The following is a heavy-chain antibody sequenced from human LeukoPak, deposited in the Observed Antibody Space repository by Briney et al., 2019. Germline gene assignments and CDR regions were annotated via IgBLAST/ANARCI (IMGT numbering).Heavy chain of an antibody. CDR1: GFTFSDYW. V-gene: IGHV3-74*01. D-gene: IGHD3-22*01. CDR3: VRGQIGVSVIVH. J-gene: IGHJ5*02. Sequence: GGSLRLSCAASGFTFSDYWMHWVRQVPGKGLVWVSRIKGDGSETNYADSVKGRFTISRDKAKNTLFLQMNSLRVGGTAVYYCVRGQIGVSVIVHWGQGTLVTVSS. CDR2: IKGDGSET.